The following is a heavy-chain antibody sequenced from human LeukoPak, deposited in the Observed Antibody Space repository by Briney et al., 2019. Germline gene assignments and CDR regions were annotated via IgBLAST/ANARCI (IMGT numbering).Heavy chain of an antibody. D-gene: IGHD2-15*01. J-gene: IGHJ6*02. CDR1: GFTFSSYS. CDR3: ARELLPYYYYGMDV. CDR2: ISYDGSNK. V-gene: IGHV3-30*03. Sequence: QPGGSLRLSCAASGFTFSSYSMNWVRQAPGKGLEWVAVISYDGSNKYYADSVKGRFTISRDNSKNTLYLQMNSLRAEDTAVYYCARELLPYYYYGMDVWGQGTTVTVSS.